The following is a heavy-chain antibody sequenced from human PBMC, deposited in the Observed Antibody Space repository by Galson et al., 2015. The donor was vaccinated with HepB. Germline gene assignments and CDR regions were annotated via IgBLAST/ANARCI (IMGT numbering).Heavy chain of an antibody. CDR1: GFTVSSNY. V-gene: IGHV3-66*01. CDR2: IYGGGST. J-gene: IGHJ4*02. CDR3: ARDSGDWNQDY. D-gene: IGHD1-1*01. Sequence: SLRLSCAGSGFTVSSNYMNWVRQAPGKGLEWVSVIYGGGSTHYAGSVRGRFTISRDNSKNTLYLEMNSLRAEDTALYYCARDSGDWNQDYWGQGTLVTVSS.